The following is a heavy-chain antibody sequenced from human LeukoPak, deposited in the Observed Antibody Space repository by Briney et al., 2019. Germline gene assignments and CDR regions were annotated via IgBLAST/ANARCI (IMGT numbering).Heavy chain of an antibody. D-gene: IGHD3/OR15-3a*01. Sequence: PPETLSLTCTVSGGSVSRGVYYWNWLRQPPGKGLEWIAYMYNSGSTNYNPSLKSRVTISVDTSKNQFSLKLSSVTAADTAVYYCARHRTAMIFHFDYWGQGALVTVSS. CDR1: GGSVSRGVYY. V-gene: IGHV4-61*08. CDR3: ARHRTAMIFHFDY. CDR2: MYNSGST. J-gene: IGHJ4*02.